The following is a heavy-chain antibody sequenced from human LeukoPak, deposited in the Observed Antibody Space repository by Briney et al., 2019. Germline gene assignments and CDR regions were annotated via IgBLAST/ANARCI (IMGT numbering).Heavy chain of an antibody. J-gene: IGHJ4*02. D-gene: IGHD6-19*01. Sequence: SETLSLTCTVSGGSISSSSYYWGWIRQPPGKGLEWIGYIYYSGSTYYNPSLKSRVTISVDTSKNQFSLKLSSVTAADTAVYYCARGGVAGAEYYFDYWGQGTLVTVSS. CDR3: ARGGVAGAEYYFDY. CDR2: IYYSGST. CDR1: GGSISSSSYY. V-gene: IGHV4-31*03.